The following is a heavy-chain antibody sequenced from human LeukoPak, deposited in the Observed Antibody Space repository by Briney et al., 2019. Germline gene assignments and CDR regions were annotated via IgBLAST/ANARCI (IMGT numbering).Heavy chain of an antibody. Sequence: PSETLSLTCAVSGGSISSGGYSWSWIRQPPGKGLEWIGYIYYSGSTYYNPSLKSRVTISVDTSKNQFSLKLSSVTAADTAVYYCARVPSYYYDSSGYYGWGQGTLVTVSS. V-gene: IGHV4-30-4*07. CDR2: IYYSGST. CDR3: ARVPSYYYDSSGYYG. D-gene: IGHD3-22*01. J-gene: IGHJ4*02. CDR1: GGSISSGGYS.